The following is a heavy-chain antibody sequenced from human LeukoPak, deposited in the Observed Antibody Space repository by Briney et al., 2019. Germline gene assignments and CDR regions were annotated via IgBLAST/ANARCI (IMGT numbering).Heavy chain of an antibody. D-gene: IGHD5-18*01. CDR2: ICPGDSDT. Sequence: GESLKISCKGSGYSFTSYWIGWVRQMPGKGLEWMGIICPGDSDTRYSPSFQGQVTISADNSISTAYLQWSSLKDSDTAMYYCARTFSPVNTAMDVNFDYWGQGTLVTVSS. CDR3: ARTFSPVNTAMDVNFDY. CDR1: GYSFTSYW. V-gene: IGHV5-51*01. J-gene: IGHJ4*02.